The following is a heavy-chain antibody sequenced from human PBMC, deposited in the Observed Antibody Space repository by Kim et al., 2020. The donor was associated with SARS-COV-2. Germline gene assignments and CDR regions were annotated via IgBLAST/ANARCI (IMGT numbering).Heavy chain of an antibody. CDR3: ATDINTVIVVVIGAFDI. D-gene: IGHD3-22*01. CDR2: ISGSGGSI. V-gene: IGHV3-23*01. Sequence: GGSLRLSCAASGFTFSSYAMSWVRQAPGKGLEWVSAISGSGGSIYYADSVKGRFTLARDNSKNTLYLQMNSLRAEDTAVYYCATDINTVIVVVIGAFDIWGQGTMVTVSS. J-gene: IGHJ3*02. CDR1: GFTFSSYA.